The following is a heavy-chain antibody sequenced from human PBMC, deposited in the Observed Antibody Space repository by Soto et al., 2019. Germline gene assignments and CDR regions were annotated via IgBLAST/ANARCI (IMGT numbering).Heavy chain of an antibody. J-gene: IGHJ4*02. D-gene: IGHD3-22*01. CDR2: ISGSGGST. Sequence: GGSLRLSCAASGFTXSSYAMSWVRQAPGKGLEWVSAISGSGGSTYYADSVKGRFTISRDNSKNTLYLQMNSLRAEDTAVYYCAKDIRITMIVVVITYFDYWGQGALVTSPQ. CDR1: GFTXSSYA. V-gene: IGHV3-23*01. CDR3: AKDIRITMIVVVITYFDY.